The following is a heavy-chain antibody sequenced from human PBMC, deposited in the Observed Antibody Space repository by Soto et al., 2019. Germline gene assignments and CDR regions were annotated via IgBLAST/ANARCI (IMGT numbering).Heavy chain of an antibody. CDR2: INTDGSVI. J-gene: IGHJ4*02. V-gene: IGHV3-74*01. CDR1: GLIFSNYK. Sequence: GGSLRLSCAASGLIFSNYKMHWIRQAPGKGLVWVSRINTDGSVIDYADSVKGRFTVSRDNAKNTLYLQMNSLRADDTAVYYCARDTDGLHYWGQGTLVTVSS. CDR3: ARDTDGLHY.